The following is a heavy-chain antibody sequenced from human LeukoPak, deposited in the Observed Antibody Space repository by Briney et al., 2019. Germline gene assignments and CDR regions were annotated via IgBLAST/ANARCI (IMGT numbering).Heavy chain of an antibody. CDR1: GFTYSSYA. D-gene: IGHD3-9*01. Sequence: GGSLRLSCAASGFTYSSYAMSWVRQAPGRGLEWVSSIRGSGESTYYTDSVKGRFTISRDNSQNTPYLQMNSLRGEDTAVYYCAQVRADFGRYFGSWGRGTLVTVSS. CDR2: IRGSGEST. CDR3: AQVRADFGRYFGS. V-gene: IGHV3-23*01. J-gene: IGHJ4*02.